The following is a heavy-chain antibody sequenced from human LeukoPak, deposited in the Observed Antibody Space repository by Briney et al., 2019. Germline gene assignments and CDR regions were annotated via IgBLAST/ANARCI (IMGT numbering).Heavy chain of an antibody. CDR2: ISGSGGRI. CDR1: GLTFSSYG. CDR3: ARGRWEPPDY. D-gene: IGHD1-26*01. J-gene: IGHJ4*02. V-gene: IGHV3-21*01. Sequence: GRSLRLSCAASGLTFSSYGMSWVRQAPGKGLEWVSGISGSGGRIDYADSVKGRFTISRDNAKNSLYLQMNSLRAEDTAVYYCARGRWEPPDYWGQGTLVTVSS.